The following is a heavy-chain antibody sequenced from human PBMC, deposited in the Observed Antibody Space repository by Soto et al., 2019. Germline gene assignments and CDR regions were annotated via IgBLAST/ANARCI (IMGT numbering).Heavy chain of an antibody. CDR3: ARDKGDYGMDV. CDR2: TSCRGST. CDR1: GGSISSGGYY. V-gene: IGHV4-31*03. Sequence: QVQLQESGPGLVKPSQTLSLTCTVSGGSISSGGYYWNWIRQHPGKGLEWIGHTSCRGSTFYNPSLKSRLTISVDTSKNLLSLKLSSVTAADTALYFCARDKGDYGMDVWGQGTTVTVSS. J-gene: IGHJ6*02.